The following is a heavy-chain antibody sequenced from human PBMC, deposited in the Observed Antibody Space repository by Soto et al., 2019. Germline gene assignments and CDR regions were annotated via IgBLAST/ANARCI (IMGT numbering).Heavy chain of an antibody. CDR1: GGSFNTYY. CDR2: INHSGST. Sequence: SETLSLTCAVHGGSFNTYYWSWIRQAPGKGLEWIGEINHSGSTNYNPSLKSRVTISVDTSKNHFSLTLNSVSAADTAVYYCARERRVVGGYSSNWYDYFDIWGQGALVTVSS. V-gene: IGHV4-34*01. CDR3: ARERRVVGGYSSNWYDYFDI. J-gene: IGHJ4*02. D-gene: IGHD6-13*01.